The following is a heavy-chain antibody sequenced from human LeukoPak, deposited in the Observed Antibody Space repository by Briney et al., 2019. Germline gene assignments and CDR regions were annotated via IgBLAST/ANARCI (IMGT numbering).Heavy chain of an antibody. Sequence: SVKVFCKASGGXFSSYAISWVRQAPGQGLEWMGEILPIFGTANYAQELQGRVTITADESTRTAYKELSSLRYEDTAVYYCASSLHGGYDSSGYYYFDYWGQGTLVTVSS. D-gene: IGHD3-22*01. CDR1: GGXFSSYA. V-gene: IGHV1-69*13. CDR3: ASSLHGGYDSSGYYYFDY. J-gene: IGHJ4*02. CDR2: ILPIFGTA.